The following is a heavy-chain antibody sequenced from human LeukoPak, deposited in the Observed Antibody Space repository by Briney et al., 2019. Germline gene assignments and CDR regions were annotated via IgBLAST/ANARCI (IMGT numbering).Heavy chain of an antibody. CDR3: VKDRGSTMFRGVIIPPGY. D-gene: IGHD3-10*01. V-gene: IGHV3-23*01. Sequence: GGCLRLSFAAPAFTFSIYTMTSVRQAPGKGLEWVSGISGSGDNSYYADSVRGRFTIPRDNSRIPRSLQMNSLRAEDRAVYYCVKDRGSTMFRGVIIPPGYWGQGTLVTVSS. CDR2: ISGSGDNS. CDR1: AFTFSIYT. J-gene: IGHJ4*02.